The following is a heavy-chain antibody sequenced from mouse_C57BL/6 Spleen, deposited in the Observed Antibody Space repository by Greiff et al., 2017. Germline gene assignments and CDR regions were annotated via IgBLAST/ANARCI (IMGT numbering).Heavy chain of an antibody. V-gene: IGHV1-61*01. J-gene: IGHJ3*01. D-gene: IGHD1-1*01. CDR3: ARLGTVVGKY. Sequence: QVQLQQPGAELVRPGSSVKLSCTASGYTITSYWMDWVKQRPGQGLEWIGSIYPYDSDTDYTQKFKGKATLTVDTSSSTAYMQLSSLTSEDTAVSYCARLGTVVGKYCGQGTLVTVSA. CDR1: GYTITSYW. CDR2: IYPYDSDT.